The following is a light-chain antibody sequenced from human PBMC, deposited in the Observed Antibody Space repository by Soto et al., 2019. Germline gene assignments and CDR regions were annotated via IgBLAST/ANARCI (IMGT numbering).Light chain of an antibody. CDR2: GAS. Sequence: EIVMTQSPATLSVSPGERATLSCRASQSVSSNLAWYQQKPGQAPRLLIYGASTRATGIPARFSGSGSGTEFTLTISSLPSEDFAVYYCQQYNNWLTFGQGTKVDIK. V-gene: IGKV3-15*01. CDR1: QSVSSN. J-gene: IGKJ1*01. CDR3: QQYNNWLT.